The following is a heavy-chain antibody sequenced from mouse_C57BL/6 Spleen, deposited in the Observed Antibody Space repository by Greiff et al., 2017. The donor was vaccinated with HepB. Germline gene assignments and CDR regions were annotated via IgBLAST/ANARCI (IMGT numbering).Heavy chain of an antibody. D-gene: IGHD1-1*01. CDR3: ARGVRYGSSFYAMDY. J-gene: IGHJ4*01. CDR2: IYPGSGNT. V-gene: IGHV1-76*01. CDR1: GYTFTDYY. Sequence: QVHVKQSGAELVRPGASVKLSCKASGYTFTDYYINWVKQRPGQGLEWIARIYPGSGNTYYNEKFKGKATLTAEKSSSTAYMQLSSLTSEDSAVYFCARGVRYGSSFYAMDYWGQGTSVTVSS.